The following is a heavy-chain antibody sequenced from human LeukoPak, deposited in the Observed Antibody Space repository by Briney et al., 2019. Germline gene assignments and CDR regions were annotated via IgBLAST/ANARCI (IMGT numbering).Heavy chain of an antibody. CDR3: AGESGASWFDP. CDR2: IYNSGKS. V-gene: IGHV4-59*01. CDR1: GGSISSGD. Sequence: SSETLSLTCIVSGGSISSGDWNWIRQPPGKGLEWIAYIYNSGKSNYVPSLKSRVTISLDTSKTQYSLKLSSVTAADTAVYYCAGESGASWFDPWGQGTLVTVSS. D-gene: IGHD2-8*02. J-gene: IGHJ5*02.